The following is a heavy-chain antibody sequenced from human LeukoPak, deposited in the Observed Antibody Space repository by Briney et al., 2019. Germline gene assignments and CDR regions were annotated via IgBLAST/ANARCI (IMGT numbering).Heavy chain of an antibody. Sequence: GGSLRLSCAASGFTFSSYEMNRVRQAPGKGLEWVSYISSSGSTIYYADSVKGRFTISRDNAKNSLYLQMNSLRAEDTAVYYCTRHPRRLDYWGQGTLVTVSS. CDR3: TRHPRRLDY. CDR2: ISSSGSTI. CDR1: GFTFSSYE. V-gene: IGHV3-48*03. J-gene: IGHJ4*02.